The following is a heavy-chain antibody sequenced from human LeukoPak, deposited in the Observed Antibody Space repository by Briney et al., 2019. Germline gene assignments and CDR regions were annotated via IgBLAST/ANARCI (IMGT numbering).Heavy chain of an antibody. V-gene: IGHV1-69*05. CDR3: ARDGYNGFDY. CDR1: GGTFSSYS. Sequence: SVKVSCKASGGTFSSYSINWVRQAPGQGLEWMGGIIPIFGTANYAQKFQGRVTITTDESTSTAYMELSSLRSEDTAVYYCARDGYNGFDYWGQGTLVTVSS. D-gene: IGHD5-24*01. CDR2: IIPIFGTA. J-gene: IGHJ4*02.